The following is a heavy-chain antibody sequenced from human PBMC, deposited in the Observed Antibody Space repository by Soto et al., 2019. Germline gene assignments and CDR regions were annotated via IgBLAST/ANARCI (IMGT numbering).Heavy chain of an antibody. CDR1: GFSLSSRW. D-gene: IGHD5-18*01. CDR2: IKSDGSST. CDR3: VRDQDTYGQEVFDP. Sequence: PGGSLRLSCAASGFSLSSRWMHWVRQIPGKGLMWVSRIKSDGSSTSYADSVKGRFSISRDNAKNTVYLQMNSLRAEDTALYYFVRDQDTYGQEVFDPWGQGNLVTVSS. V-gene: IGHV3-74*01. J-gene: IGHJ5*02.